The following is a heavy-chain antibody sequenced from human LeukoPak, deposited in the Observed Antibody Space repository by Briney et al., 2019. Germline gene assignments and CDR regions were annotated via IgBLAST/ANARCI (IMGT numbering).Heavy chain of an antibody. D-gene: IGHD6-6*01. CDR3: ARRTYSSSSSLFDY. CDR2: ISAYNGTT. CDR1: GYTFTTYG. Sequence: ASVNDSCKACGYTFTTYGISWVQQAAGQRLEWIAWISAYNGTTNYAQNLQGRFTMTTDTSTTTAYMELRSLRSDDTAFYYCARRTYSSSSSLFDYWGQGTLVTVSS. V-gene: IGHV1-18*01. J-gene: IGHJ4*02.